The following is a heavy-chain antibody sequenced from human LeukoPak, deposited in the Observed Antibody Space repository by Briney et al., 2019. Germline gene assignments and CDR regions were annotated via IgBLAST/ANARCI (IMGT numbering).Heavy chain of an antibody. V-gene: IGHV3-11*01. CDR1: GFTFSDYY. CDR2: ISSSGSTI. J-gene: IGHJ5*02. CDR3: ARVKGDFGTPSNWFDP. Sequence: GGSLRLSCAASGFTFSDYYMSWIRQAPGKGLEWVSYISSSGSTIYYADSVKGRFTISRDNAKNSLYLQMNSLGAEDTAVYYCARVKGDFGTPSNWFDPWGQGTLVTVSS. D-gene: IGHD3-3*01.